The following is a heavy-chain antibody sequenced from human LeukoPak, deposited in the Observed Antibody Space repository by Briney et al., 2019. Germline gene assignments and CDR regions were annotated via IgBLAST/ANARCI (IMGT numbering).Heavy chain of an antibody. CDR1: GFTFSSYA. D-gene: IGHD1-1*01. V-gene: IGHV3-23*01. Sequence: PGGSLRLSCAASGFTFSSYAMSWVRQAPGKGLEWVSAISGSGGSTYYADSVKGRFTISRDNSKNTLYLQMNSLRAEDTAVYYCAKRGDRTKQKYYYYYGMDVWGQGTTVTVSS. J-gene: IGHJ6*02. CDR2: ISGSGGST. CDR3: AKRGDRTKQKYYYYYGMDV.